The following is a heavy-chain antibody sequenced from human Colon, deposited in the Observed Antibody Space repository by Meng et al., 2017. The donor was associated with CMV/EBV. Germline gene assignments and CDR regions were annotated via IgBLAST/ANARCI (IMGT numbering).Heavy chain of an antibody. CDR3: AKYDDTGGYGHYGIDV. CDR1: GGSFSGYY. CDR2: VNHSEGT. D-gene: IGHD3-22*01. V-gene: IGHV4-34*01. J-gene: IGHJ6*02. Sequence: GSLRLSCAVYGGSFSGYYWTWLRQPPGKGLQWIGEVNHSEGTNYNPSLKSRVTVSFDTSKYQFSLRLSSVTAADTAVYYCAKYDDTGGYGHYGIDVWGQGTTVTVSS.